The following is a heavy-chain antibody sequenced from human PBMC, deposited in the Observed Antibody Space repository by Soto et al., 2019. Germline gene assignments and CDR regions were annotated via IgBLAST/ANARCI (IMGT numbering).Heavy chain of an antibody. D-gene: IGHD5-12*01. CDR2: ISNGGGTT. Sequence: EVQLLESGGGLVQPGGSLRLSCAASGFTFSTYAMSWVRQAPGQGLEWVSVISNGGGTTYYADSVKGRFTISRDNSKNTLYLQMNSLRAEDTAVYYCAKGVRWLPYMDVWGKGTTVTVSS. CDR3: AKGVRWLPYMDV. CDR1: GFTFSTYA. J-gene: IGHJ6*03. V-gene: IGHV3-23*01.